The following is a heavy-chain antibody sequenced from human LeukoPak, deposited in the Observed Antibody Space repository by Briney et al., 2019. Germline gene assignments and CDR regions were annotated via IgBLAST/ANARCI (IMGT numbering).Heavy chain of an antibody. Sequence: SETLSLTCTVSGGSISTSTYYWDWIRQPAGKGLEWIGRIYTSGSTNYNPSLKSRVTISVDTSKNQFSLKLSSVTAADTAVYYCARGILYYDILTGYLLYYFDYWGQGTLVTVSS. D-gene: IGHD3-9*01. V-gene: IGHV4-61*02. CDR1: GGSISTSTYY. J-gene: IGHJ4*02. CDR3: ARGILYYDILTGYLLYYFDY. CDR2: IYTSGST.